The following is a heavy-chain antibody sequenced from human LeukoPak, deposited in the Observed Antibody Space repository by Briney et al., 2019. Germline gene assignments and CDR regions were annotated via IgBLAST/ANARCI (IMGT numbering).Heavy chain of an antibody. J-gene: IGHJ4*01. CDR1: GFSLSDYW. D-gene: IGHD3-16*01. Sequence: PGGSLRLSCVGSGFSLSDYWMHWVRQTPGKGLMWVSRITSDGSTTWYADSVKGRFTVSRDNAKNTLFLEMNSLRDEDTPVYYCAGDYIWGRLFWGQGTLVTVSS. CDR3: AGDYIWGRLF. CDR2: ITSDGSTT. V-gene: IGHV3-74*01.